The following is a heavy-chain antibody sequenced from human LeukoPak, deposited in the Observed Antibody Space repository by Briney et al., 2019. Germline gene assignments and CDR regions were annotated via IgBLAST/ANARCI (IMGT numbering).Heavy chain of an antibody. CDR1: GYTFTSYY. CDR3: ARDTRSDSNWFDP. Sequence: ASVKVSCKASGYTFTSYYIHWVRQAPGQGLEWMGLIIPSGDSTSYAQMFQGRVTMTRDTSTSTVYMELSSLRSEDTAVYYCARDTRSDSNWFDPWGQGTLVTVSS. CDR2: IIPSGDST. V-gene: IGHV1-46*03. J-gene: IGHJ5*02.